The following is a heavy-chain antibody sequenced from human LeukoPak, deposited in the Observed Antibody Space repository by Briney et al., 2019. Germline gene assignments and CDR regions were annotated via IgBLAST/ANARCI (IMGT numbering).Heavy chain of an antibody. CDR2: IKQDGSEK. Sequence: GGSLRLSCAASGFTFSSYWMSWVRQAPGKGLEWVANIKQDGSEKYYVDSVKGRFTISRDNAKNSLYLQMNSLRAEETAVYYGARGPETAMVTAFDIWGQGTMVTVSS. CDR1: GFTFSSYW. V-gene: IGHV3-7*01. J-gene: IGHJ3*02. D-gene: IGHD5-18*01. CDR3: ARGPETAMVTAFDI.